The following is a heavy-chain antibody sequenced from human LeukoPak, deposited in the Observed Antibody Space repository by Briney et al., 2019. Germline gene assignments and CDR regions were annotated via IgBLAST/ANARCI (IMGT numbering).Heavy chain of an antibody. D-gene: IGHD3-10*01. CDR2: INPNSGGT. Sequence: ASVKVSCKASGYTFTSYDINWVRQAPGQGLEWMGWINPNSGGTNYAQKFQGRVTMTRDTSISTAYMELSRLRSDDTAVYYCAGAPGGSGSSVPYYYYYYMDVWGKGTTVTVSS. V-gene: IGHV1-2*02. CDR3: AGAPGGSGSSVPYYYYYYMDV. CDR1: GYTFTSYD. J-gene: IGHJ6*03.